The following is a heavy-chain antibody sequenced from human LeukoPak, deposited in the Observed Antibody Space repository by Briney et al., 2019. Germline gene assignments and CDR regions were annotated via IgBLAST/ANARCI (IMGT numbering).Heavy chain of an antibody. CDR2: IIPIFGTA. CDR1: GGTFSSYA. CDR3: ARSPYSSSWYYYYYYMDV. D-gene: IGHD6-13*01. V-gene: IGHV1-69*06. J-gene: IGHJ6*03. Sequence: SVKVSCKASGGTFSSYAISWVRQAPGQGLEWMGGIIPIFGTANYAQKFQGRVTITADKSTSTAYMELSSLRSEDTAVYYCARSPYSSSWYYYYYYMDVWGKGTTVTVSS.